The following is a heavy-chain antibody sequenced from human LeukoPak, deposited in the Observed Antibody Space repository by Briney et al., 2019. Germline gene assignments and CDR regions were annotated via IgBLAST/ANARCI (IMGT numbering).Heavy chain of an antibody. D-gene: IGHD3-10*01. J-gene: IGHJ1*01. Sequence: GSLRLSCAASGFTFSSYAMSWVRRAPRGGLEWGSAISGSGGSTYYTDSVKGRFTISRDNSKNTLYLQMNSLRAEDTAVYYCAKVSPGDQGLVYFPHWGQGTLLTVSS. CDR2: ISGSGGST. CDR3: AKVSPGDQGLVYFPH. V-gene: IGHV3-23*01. CDR1: GFTFSSYA.